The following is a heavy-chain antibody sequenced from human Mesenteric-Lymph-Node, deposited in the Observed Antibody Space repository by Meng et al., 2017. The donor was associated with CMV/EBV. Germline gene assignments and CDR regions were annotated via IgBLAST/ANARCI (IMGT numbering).Heavy chain of an antibody. Sequence: SVKVSCKTSGGTFSSYAFSWVRQAPGQGLEWMGGIIPVFGTANYAQRFQGRVTITADESTSTAYMELSSLRSEDTAVYFCARDPLNDSSGSYYYYGMDVWGQGTTVTVSS. CDR2: IIPVFGTA. CDR1: GGTFSSYA. J-gene: IGHJ6*02. D-gene: IGHD3-22*01. CDR3: ARDPLNDSSGSYYYYGMDV. V-gene: IGHV1-69*13.